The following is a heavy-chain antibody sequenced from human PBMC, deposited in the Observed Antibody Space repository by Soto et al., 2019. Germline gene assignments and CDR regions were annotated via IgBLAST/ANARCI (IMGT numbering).Heavy chain of an antibody. Sequence: SETLSLTCAVSGGSISTKNWWTWVRQPPGKGLEWIGEIYYSGSTNYNPSLKSRVTISVDKSKNQFSLNLSSVTAADTAVYYCASGDYSHFDLWGQGNLVTV. CDR2: IYYSGST. J-gene: IGHJ4*02. V-gene: IGHV4-4*02. D-gene: IGHD4-17*01. CDR1: GGSISTKNW. CDR3: ASGDYSHFDL.